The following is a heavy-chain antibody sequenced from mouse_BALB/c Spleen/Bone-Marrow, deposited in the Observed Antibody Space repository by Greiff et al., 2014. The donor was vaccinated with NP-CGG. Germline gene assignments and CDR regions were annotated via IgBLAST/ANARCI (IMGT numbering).Heavy chain of an antibody. J-gene: IGHJ3*01. D-gene: IGHD2-3*01. CDR1: GFTFSSYA. CDR3: ARGYDGYYGFAY. Sequence: EVQLQQSGGGLVKPGGSLKLSCAASGFTFSSYAMSWVRRTPEKRLEWVASISSGGSTYYPDSVKGRFTISRDNARNILYLQMSSLRSEDTAMYYCARGYDGYYGFAYWGQGTLVTVSA. V-gene: IGHV5-6-5*01. CDR2: ISSGGST.